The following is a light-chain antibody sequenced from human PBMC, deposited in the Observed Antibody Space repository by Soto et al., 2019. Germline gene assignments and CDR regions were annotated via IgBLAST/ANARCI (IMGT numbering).Light chain of an antibody. CDR2: ASS. Sequence: EIVLTQSPDILSLSPGERATLSCRASQSVGSYLAWYQQKPGQAPRLLIYASSNRATGIPARFSGSGSGIDFTLTISSLEPEDFAVYYCQQRSNWYTFGQGTKLEIK. CDR1: QSVGSY. J-gene: IGKJ2*01. V-gene: IGKV3-11*01. CDR3: QQRSNWYT.